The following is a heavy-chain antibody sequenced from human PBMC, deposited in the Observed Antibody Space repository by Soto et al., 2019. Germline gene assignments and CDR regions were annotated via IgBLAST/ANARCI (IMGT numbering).Heavy chain of an antibody. CDR2: ISAYNGNT. V-gene: IGHV1-18*01. CDR3: ARNRDFWSGVGGGMDV. CDR1: TYNFKTLI. Sequence: ASVKVSCKASTYNFKTLIISWVRQAPGQGLEWVGWISAYNGNTQYGLKFNDRVTMTTDTSTTTAYLELRSLTTDDTALYFCARNRDFWSGVGGGMDVWGQGTTVTVSS. D-gene: IGHD3-3*01. J-gene: IGHJ6*02.